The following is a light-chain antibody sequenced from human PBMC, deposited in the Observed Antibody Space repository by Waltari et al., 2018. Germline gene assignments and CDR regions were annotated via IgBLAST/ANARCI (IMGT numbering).Light chain of an antibody. CDR1: QIVSSN. Sequence: EIVMTQSPATLSVSPGERATLSCRASQIVSSNLAWYQQKPGQAPRLLIYGASTRATGIPARFSGSGSGTEFTLTISSLQSEDFAVYYCQQYNNWLLLTFGGGTKVEIK. V-gene: IGKV3-15*01. CDR2: GAS. CDR3: QQYNNWLLLT. J-gene: IGKJ4*01.